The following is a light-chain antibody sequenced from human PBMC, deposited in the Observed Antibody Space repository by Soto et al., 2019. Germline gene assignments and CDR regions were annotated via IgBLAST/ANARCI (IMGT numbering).Light chain of an antibody. V-gene: IGKV3-20*01. J-gene: IGKJ1*01. Sequence: EIVLTQSPGTLSLSPGERATLSCRASQSVNSHNLAWDQQKPGQAPSLLRDGAFNRATCIPDRFSGGGAVTDFTLTISRLEPEDLAVYSCQQYGRAPLTFGPGTKVDIK. CDR1: QSVNSHN. CDR3: QQYGRAPLT. CDR2: GAF.